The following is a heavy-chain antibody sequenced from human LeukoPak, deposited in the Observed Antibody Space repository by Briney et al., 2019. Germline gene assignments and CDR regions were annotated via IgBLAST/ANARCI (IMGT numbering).Heavy chain of an antibody. D-gene: IGHD3-10*02. CDR3: ARVFGEPI. V-gene: IGHV3-66*01. Sequence: PGGSLRLSCAVSGVTVSSTYMSWVRQAPGKGLEWVSVIYSGGSTYYADSVRGRFTISRDNSKNTLYLQMNSLRAEDTAVYYCARVFGEPIWGQGTMVTVSS. CDR1: GVTVSSTY. J-gene: IGHJ3*02. CDR2: IYSGGST.